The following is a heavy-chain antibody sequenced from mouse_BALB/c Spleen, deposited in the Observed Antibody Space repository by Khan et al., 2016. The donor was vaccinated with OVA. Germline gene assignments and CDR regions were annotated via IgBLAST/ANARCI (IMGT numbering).Heavy chain of an antibody. J-gene: IGHJ4*01. V-gene: IGHV1-18*01. D-gene: IGHD3-3*01. Sequence: EVQLKQSGPELVKPGASVKISCKTSGYTFTEYTLHWVKQSHGKSLEWIGVINPKNGVTSYNQKFKGKATLTVDKSSSTAYMEFRSLTSEDSAVFYSTRDAGHYWGQGTSVTVSS. CDR1: GYTFTEYT. CDR3: TRDAGHY. CDR2: INPKNGVT.